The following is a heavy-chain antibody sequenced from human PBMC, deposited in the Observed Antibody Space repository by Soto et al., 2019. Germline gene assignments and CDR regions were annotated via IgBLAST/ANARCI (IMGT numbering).Heavy chain of an antibody. Sequence: SETLSLTCAVYGGSFSGYSWSWIRQPPGKGLEWIGEINHSGSTNYNPSLKSRVTISVDTYKNQFSLKRSSVNAADTAVYYCARVGYDSSGRKAVDYWGQGTLVTVSS. CDR3: ARVGYDSSGRKAVDY. D-gene: IGHD3-22*01. V-gene: IGHV4-34*01. J-gene: IGHJ4*02. CDR1: GGSFSGYS. CDR2: INHSGST.